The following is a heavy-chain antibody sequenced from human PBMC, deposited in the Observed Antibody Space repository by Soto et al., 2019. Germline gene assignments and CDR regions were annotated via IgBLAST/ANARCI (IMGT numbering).Heavy chain of an antibody. V-gene: IGHV1-3*01. Sequence: ASVKVSCKASGYTFTSYAMHWVRQAPGQRLEWMGWINAGNGNTKYSQKFQGRVTITRDTSASTAYMELSSLRSEDTAVYYCARDGYYVPINYYYYYYMDVWGKGTTVTVSS. CDR1: GYTFTSYA. CDR3: ARDGYYVPINYYYYYYMDV. D-gene: IGHD5-18*01. J-gene: IGHJ6*03. CDR2: INAGNGNT.